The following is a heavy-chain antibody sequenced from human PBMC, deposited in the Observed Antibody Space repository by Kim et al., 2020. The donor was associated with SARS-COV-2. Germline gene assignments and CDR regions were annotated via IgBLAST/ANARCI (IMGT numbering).Heavy chain of an antibody. CDR2: ISYDGSNK. CDR1: GFTFSSYA. J-gene: IGHJ6*02. V-gene: IGHV3-30-3*01. D-gene: IGHD4-17*01. CDR3: ARDGDYVRYGMDV. Sequence: GGSLRLSCAASGFTFSSYAMHWVRQAPGKGLEWVAVISYDGSNKYYADSVKGRFTISRDNSKNTLYLQMNSLRAEDTAVYYCARDGDYVRYGMDVWGQGTTVTVSS.